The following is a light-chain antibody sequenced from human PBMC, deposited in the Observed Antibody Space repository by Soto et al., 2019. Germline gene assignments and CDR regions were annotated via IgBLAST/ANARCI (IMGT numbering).Light chain of an antibody. V-gene: IGKV1-5*03. Sequence: DIQMTQSPSTLSASVGDRVTITCRASQSISSWLAWYQQKPGKAPKLLIYKASSLESGVPARFSGSGSGTEFTLTISSQQPDDFATYYCQQSFTFGPGTKVDIK. CDR3: QQSFT. CDR2: KAS. J-gene: IGKJ3*01. CDR1: QSISSW.